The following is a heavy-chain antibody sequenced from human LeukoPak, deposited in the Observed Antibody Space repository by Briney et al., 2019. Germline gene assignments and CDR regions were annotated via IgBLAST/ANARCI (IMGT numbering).Heavy chain of an antibody. V-gene: IGHV3-23*01. Sequence: PGGSLRLSCAASGFTFSSYAMSWVRQAPGKGLEWVSLLSGSGGDTYYADSVKGRFIISRDNSKNTLYLQMNSLRVEDTAVYFCARGGTSAWDYWGQGTLVTVSS. CDR1: GFTFSSYA. CDR3: ARGGTSAWDY. J-gene: IGHJ4*02. D-gene: IGHD3-10*01. CDR2: LSGSGGDT.